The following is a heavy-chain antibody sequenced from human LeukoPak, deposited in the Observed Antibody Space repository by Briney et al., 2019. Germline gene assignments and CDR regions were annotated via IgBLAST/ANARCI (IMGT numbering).Heavy chain of an antibody. J-gene: IGHJ3*02. CDR3: ARDVGSTSCYAFDI. CDR2: IYYSGST. D-gene: IGHD2-2*01. CDR1: GGSISSSSYY. Sequence: PSETLSLTCTVSGGSISSSSYYWGWIRQPPGKGLEWIGSIYYSGSTYYNPSLKSRVTISVDTSKNQFSLKLGSVTAADTAVYYCARDVGSTSCYAFDIWGQGTMVTVSS. V-gene: IGHV4-39*07.